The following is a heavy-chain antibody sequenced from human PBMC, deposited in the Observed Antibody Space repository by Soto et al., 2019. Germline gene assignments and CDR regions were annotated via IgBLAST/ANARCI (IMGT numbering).Heavy chain of an antibody. Sequence: QVQVVQSGTEVKKPGASVKVSCKASGYTFPNYGISWVRQAPGQGLEWMGWISAYNGNTNYAQIFQGRVTLTTDTSTTTAYMELRSLRSDDTAVYYCARGDSSSGLDPWGQGTLVTVSS. D-gene: IGHD6-6*01. CDR1: GYTFPNYG. CDR3: ARGDSSSGLDP. J-gene: IGHJ5*02. V-gene: IGHV1-18*01. CDR2: ISAYNGNT.